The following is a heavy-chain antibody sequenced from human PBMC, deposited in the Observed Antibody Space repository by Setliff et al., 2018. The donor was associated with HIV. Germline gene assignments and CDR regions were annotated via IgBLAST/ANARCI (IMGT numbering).Heavy chain of an antibody. CDR1: GYTFTSSD. D-gene: IGHD6-25*01. J-gene: IGHJ6*03. CDR3: ARGAWYTSVWHSSRYMDV. CDR2: VNPKSGNT. Sequence: ASVKVSCKASGYTFTSSDIYWVRQATGQGLEWMGWVNPKSGNTSYAQKFQGRVIMTRDTSISTVYMELRSLRSEDTAVYYCARGAWYTSVWHSSRYMDVWGKGTTVTVSS. V-gene: IGHV1-8*02.